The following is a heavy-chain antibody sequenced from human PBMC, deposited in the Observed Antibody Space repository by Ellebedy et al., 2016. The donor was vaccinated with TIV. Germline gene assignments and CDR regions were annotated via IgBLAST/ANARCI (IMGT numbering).Heavy chain of an antibody. D-gene: IGHD5/OR15-5a*01. V-gene: IGHV3-30*04. CDR2: ISYDGSNK. Sequence: PGGSLRLSCAASGVPFDSYVMNWVRQAPGKGLEWVALISYDGSNKYFADSVQGRFTISRDNSQNTLYLLMNSLRGDDTAIYYCARALNHVDTVSTAPLDCWGQGTLVTVSS. J-gene: IGHJ4*02. CDR1: GVPFDSYV. CDR3: ARALNHVDTVSTAPLDC.